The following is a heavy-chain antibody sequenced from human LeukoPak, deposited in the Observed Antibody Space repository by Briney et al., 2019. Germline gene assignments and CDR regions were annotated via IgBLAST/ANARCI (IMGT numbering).Heavy chain of an antibody. V-gene: IGHV3-7*01. CDR3: ARRGGSSSRRSPIDY. D-gene: IGHD6-6*01. Sequence: PGGSLRLSCAVSGITLSNYGMSWVRQAPGKGLEWVANIKQDGSQRYYVDSVRGRFTISRDNAKNSLFLQMNGLRAEDTAVYYCARRGGSSSRRSPIDYWGQGTLVTVSS. CDR1: GITLSNYG. CDR2: IKQDGSQR. J-gene: IGHJ4*02.